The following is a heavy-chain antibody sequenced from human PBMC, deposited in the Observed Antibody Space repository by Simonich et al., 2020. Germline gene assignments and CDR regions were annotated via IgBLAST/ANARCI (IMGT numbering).Heavy chain of an antibody. Sequence: QVQLVQSGAEVKKPGASVKVSCKASGYTFTGYYMHWVRQAPGQGLGGMGGINPTSGGTNYDQKVQGRVTMTRDTSISTAYMELSRLRSDDTAVYYCARVRFEAFDIWGQGTMVTVSS. CDR1: GYTFTGYY. CDR2: INPTSGGT. J-gene: IGHJ3*02. CDR3: ARVRFEAFDI. V-gene: IGHV1-2*02.